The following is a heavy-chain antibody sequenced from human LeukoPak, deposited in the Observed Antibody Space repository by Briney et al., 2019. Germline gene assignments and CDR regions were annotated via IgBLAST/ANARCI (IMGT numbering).Heavy chain of an antibody. Sequence: PGGSLRLSCAASGFTFSSYGMNWVRQAPGKGLEWVAFIQYDESLKCYLGSVKGRFATSRDNSKNTVYLQMNSLRVEDTAVYYCAKDQGVVGSYDAWGQGTLVTVSS. J-gene: IGHJ5*02. D-gene: IGHD3-10*01. V-gene: IGHV3-30*02. CDR3: AKDQGVVGSYDA. CDR1: GFTFSSYG. CDR2: IQYDESLK.